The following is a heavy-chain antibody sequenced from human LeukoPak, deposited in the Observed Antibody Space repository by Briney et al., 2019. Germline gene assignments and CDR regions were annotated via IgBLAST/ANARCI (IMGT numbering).Heavy chain of an antibody. CDR1: GFTFSLYA. CDR3: ARDTFQPGLIDS. D-gene: IGHD2-2*01. CDR2: INDDSSDI. J-gene: IGHJ4*02. V-gene: IGHV3-21*05. Sequence: GGSLRLSCAASGFTFSLYAMNWVRQAPGKGLERISYINDDSSDIHHAGSVRGRFTISRDDARKTLYLQLSSLRVEDTAVYYCARDTFQPGLIDSWGQGTLVTVSS.